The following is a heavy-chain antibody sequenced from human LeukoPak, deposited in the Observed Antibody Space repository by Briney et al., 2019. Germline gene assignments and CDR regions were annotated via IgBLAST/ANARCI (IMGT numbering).Heavy chain of an antibody. CDR2: IGSAGNTI. D-gene: IGHD2-15*01. CDR3: TRPFYCSGGACYSGLGY. Sequence: QPGGSLRLSCGASGFFFSSYEMNWVRQAPGKGLEWVSYIGSAGNTIYYADSVKGRFTVSRDNAKNSLYQQMNSLRAEDTAVYYCTRPFYCSGGACYSGLGYWGQGTLVTVSS. CDR1: GFFFSSYE. J-gene: IGHJ4*02. V-gene: IGHV3-48*03.